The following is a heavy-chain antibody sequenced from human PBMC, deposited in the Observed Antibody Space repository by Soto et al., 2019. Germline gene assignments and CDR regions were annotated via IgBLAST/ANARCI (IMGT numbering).Heavy chain of an antibody. CDR1: GFTVSSNY. V-gene: IGHV3-53*05. CDR2: IYSGGST. Sequence: GGSLRLSCAASGFTVSSNYMSWVRQAPGKGLEWVSVIYSGGSTYYADSVKGRFTISRDNSKNTLYLQMNSLQVEDTAIYSCEKHLEYTPSDGMDVWGQGTTVTVSS. J-gene: IGHJ6*02. CDR3: EKHLEYTPSDGMDV. D-gene: IGHD2-2*02.